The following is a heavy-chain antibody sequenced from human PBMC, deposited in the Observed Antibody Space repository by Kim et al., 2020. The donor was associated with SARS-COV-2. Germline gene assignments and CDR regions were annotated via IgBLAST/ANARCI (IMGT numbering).Heavy chain of an antibody. J-gene: IGHJ6*02. CDR1: GFTFSSYS. CDR3: ARDSDSSRPKKYYYYGMDV. Sequence: GGSLRLSCAASGFTFSSYSMNWVRQAPGKGLEWVSYISSSSSTIYYADSVKGRFTISRDNAKNSLYLQMNSLRAEDTAVYYCARDSDSSRPKKYYYYGMDVWGQGTTVTVSS. V-gene: IGHV3-48*04. CDR2: ISSSSSTI. D-gene: IGHD6-13*01.